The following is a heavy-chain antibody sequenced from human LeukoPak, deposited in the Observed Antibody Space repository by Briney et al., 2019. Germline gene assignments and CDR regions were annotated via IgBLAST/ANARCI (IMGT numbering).Heavy chain of an antibody. CDR1: GGSISGYY. Sequence: PSETLSLTCTVSGGSISGYYWTWIRQPPGKGLEWIGYIYSSGSTNYNPSLKSRVTISVDTSKNQFSLRLSSVTAADTAVYYCARHRYTSSSSYFDFWGQGNLVTVSS. CDR3: ARHRYTSSSSYFDF. V-gene: IGHV4-59*08. CDR2: IYSSGST. J-gene: IGHJ4*02. D-gene: IGHD6-6*01.